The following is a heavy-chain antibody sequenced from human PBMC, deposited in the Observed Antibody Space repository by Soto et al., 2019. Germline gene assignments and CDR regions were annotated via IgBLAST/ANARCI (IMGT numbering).Heavy chain of an antibody. D-gene: IGHD3-3*01. CDR2: ISAYDGKT. V-gene: IGHV1-18*01. CDR3: ARDPHEFWTSYWFDP. J-gene: IGHJ5*02. Sequence: ASVKVSCKTSGYAFNTYGINWVRQAPGQGLELMGWISAYDGKTTYAEKFQGRVTLTTDTSTSTAYMELRSLRSDDTAIYYCARDPHEFWTSYWFDPWGQGTPVTVSS. CDR1: GYAFNTYG.